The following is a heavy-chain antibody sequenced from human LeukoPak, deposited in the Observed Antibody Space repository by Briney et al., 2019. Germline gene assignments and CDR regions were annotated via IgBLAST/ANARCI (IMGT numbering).Heavy chain of an antibody. CDR2: IKQDGSEK. Sequence: GGSLRLSCAASGFTFSSYWMSWVRQAPGKGLEWVANIKQDGSEKYYVDSVKGRFTISRDNAKNSLYPQMNSLRAEDTAVYYCARLVVVPAAILDAFDIWGQGAMVTVSS. J-gene: IGHJ3*02. D-gene: IGHD2-2*01. V-gene: IGHV3-7*01. CDR1: GFTFSSYW. CDR3: ARLVVVPAAILDAFDI.